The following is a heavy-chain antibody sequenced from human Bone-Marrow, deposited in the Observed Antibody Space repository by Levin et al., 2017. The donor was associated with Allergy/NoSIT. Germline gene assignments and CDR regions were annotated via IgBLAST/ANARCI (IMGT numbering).Heavy chain of an antibody. D-gene: IGHD3-22*01. V-gene: IGHV4-39*01. CDR3: ARKSGYQLGDAFDI. J-gene: IGHJ3*02. Sequence: SETLSLTCTVSGGSISSSSYYWGWIRQPPGKGLEWIGSIYYSGSTYYNPSLKSRVTISVDTSKNQFSLKLSSVTAADTAVYYCARKSGYQLGDAFDIWGQGTMVTVSS. CDR2: IYYSGST. CDR1: GGSISSSSYY.